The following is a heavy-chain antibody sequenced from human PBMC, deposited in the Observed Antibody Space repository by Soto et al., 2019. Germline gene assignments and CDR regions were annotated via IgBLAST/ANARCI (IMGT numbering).Heavy chain of an antibody. D-gene: IGHD2-15*01. CDR3: ARSEEDSDYYYYGMDV. J-gene: IGHJ6*02. V-gene: IGHV6-1*01. CDR2: TYYRSRWYS. Sequence: PSHTLSLTCVGSGYTVSSNSVAWNWVRQSPSRGLEWLGRTYYRSRWYSDYAVSVRSRIDINADTSKNQASLQLNSVTPEDTAVYYCARSEEDSDYYYYGMDVWGQGTTVTVSS. CDR1: GYTVSSNSVA.